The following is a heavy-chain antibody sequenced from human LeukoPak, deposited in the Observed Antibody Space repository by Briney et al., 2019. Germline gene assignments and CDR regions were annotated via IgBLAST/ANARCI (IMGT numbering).Heavy chain of an antibody. Sequence: ASVKVSCRASGYTFTGYYMHWVRQAPGQGLEWMGRINPNSGGTNYAQKFQGRVTITRDTSISTAYMELSRLRSDDTAVYYCASSSGLGDKYYYYMDVWGKGTTVTVSS. V-gene: IGHV1-2*06. J-gene: IGHJ6*03. CDR3: ASSSGLGDKYYYYMDV. CDR2: INPNSGGT. CDR1: GYTFTGYY. D-gene: IGHD3-10*01.